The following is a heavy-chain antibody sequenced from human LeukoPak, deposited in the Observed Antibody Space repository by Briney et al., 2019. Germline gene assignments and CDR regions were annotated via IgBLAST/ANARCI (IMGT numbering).Heavy chain of an antibody. V-gene: IGHV3-74*01. J-gene: IGHJ6*03. CDR2: INSDGSST. Sequence: GGSLRLSCVTSGFTFSNYWMSWVRQAPGKGLVWVSRINSDGSSTSYADSVKGRFTISRDNAKNTLYLQMNSLRAEDTAVYYCARRSSGPLYYYYYYMDVWGKGTTVTVS. CDR1: GFTFSNYW. D-gene: IGHD3-22*01. CDR3: ARRSSGPLYYYYYYMDV.